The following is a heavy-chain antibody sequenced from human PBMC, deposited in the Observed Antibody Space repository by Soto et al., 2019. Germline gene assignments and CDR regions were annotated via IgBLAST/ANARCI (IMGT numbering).Heavy chain of an antibody. Sequence: QVQLQQWGAGLLKPSETLSLTCAVYGGSFSGYYWSWLRQPPGKGLEWIGEITHSGSTNYNPSLKSRVPIAVDTSKNQFPLKLSAVTAADSAVYYCSREDSSSFLYWYFDLLGRATLVTVSS. D-gene: IGHD6-6*01. V-gene: IGHV4-34*01. J-gene: IGHJ2*01. CDR1: GGSFSGYY. CDR3: SREDSSSFLYWYFDL. CDR2: ITHSGST.